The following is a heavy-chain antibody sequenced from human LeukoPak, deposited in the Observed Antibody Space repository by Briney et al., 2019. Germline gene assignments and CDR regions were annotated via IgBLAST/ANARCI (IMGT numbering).Heavy chain of an antibody. J-gene: IGHJ4*02. V-gene: IGHV1-3*01. CDR3: AREPWFGELYFDY. Sequence: ASVKVSCKASGYTSTSYAMHWVRQAPGQRLEWMGWINAGNGNTKYSQKFQGRVTITRDTSASTAYMELSSLRSEDTAVYYCAREPWFGELYFDYWGQGTLVTVSS. CDR1: GYTSTSYA. D-gene: IGHD3-10*01. CDR2: INAGNGNT.